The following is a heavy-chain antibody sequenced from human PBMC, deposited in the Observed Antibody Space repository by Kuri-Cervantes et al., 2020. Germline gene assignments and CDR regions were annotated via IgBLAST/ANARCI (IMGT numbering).Heavy chain of an antibody. CDR2: ISCDGSNK. Sequence: GGSLRLSCAASGFTFSSHTMHWVRQAPGKGLEWVAVISCDGSNKHYADSVKGRFTISRDNSKNTLFLQVNSLRVEDTAVYFCARGGDREMVELAVGYWGQGTLVTVSS. V-gene: IGHV3-30-3*01. CDR3: ARGGDREMVELAVGY. D-gene: IGHD1-7*01. J-gene: IGHJ4*02. CDR1: GFTFSSHT.